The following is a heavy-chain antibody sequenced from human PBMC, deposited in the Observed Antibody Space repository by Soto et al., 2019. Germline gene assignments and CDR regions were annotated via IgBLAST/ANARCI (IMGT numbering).Heavy chain of an antibody. CDR3: ARRSNGYIDS. V-gene: IGHV6-1*01. J-gene: IGHJ4*02. CDR2: TYYRSEWYN. CDR1: GDSVSSNSAA. D-gene: IGHD4-4*01. Sequence: SQTLSLTCAISGDSVSSNSAAWNWIRQSPSGGLEWLGRTYYRSEWYNRYAVSMKSRITXXXDXXXNXFXXXLXSVTPEDTAVYYCARRSNGYIDSWGQGTLVTVSS.